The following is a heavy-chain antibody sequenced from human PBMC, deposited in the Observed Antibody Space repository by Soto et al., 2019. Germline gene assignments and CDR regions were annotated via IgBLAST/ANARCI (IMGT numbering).Heavy chain of an antibody. CDR2: ISGSGGST. V-gene: IGHV3-23*01. J-gene: IGHJ4*02. CDR1: GFTFSSYA. CDR3: AKVSSSWYAGFFDL. Sequence: HPGGSLRLSCAASGFTFSSYAMSWVRQAPGQGLEWVSGISGSGGSTYYADSVKGRFTISRDNSMNTLYLQMRTLRAEDTAVYYCAKVSSSWYAGFFDLWGQGTLVTVSS. D-gene: IGHD6-13*01.